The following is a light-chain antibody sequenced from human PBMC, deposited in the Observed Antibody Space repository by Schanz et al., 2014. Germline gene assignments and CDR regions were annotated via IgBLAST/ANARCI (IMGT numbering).Light chain of an antibody. CDR2: GAS. Sequence: EIVLTQSPGTLSLSPGERATLSCRASQSVSSSYLAWYQQKPGQAPRLLIYGASSRATGIPDRFSGSGSGTDFTLTISSLQSEDFAVYYCQHRSNWGLTFGGGTRVEIK. V-gene: IGKV3D-20*02. CDR1: QSVSSSY. J-gene: IGKJ4*01. CDR3: QHRSNWGLT.